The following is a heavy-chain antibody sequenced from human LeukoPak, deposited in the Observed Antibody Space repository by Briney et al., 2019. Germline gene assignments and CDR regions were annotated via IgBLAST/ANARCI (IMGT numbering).Heavy chain of an antibody. CDR3: ARDYDILAGYYTNYYYYGMDV. J-gene: IGHJ6*02. CDR1: GYTFTSYG. D-gene: IGHD3-9*01. CDR2: INTNTGNP. Sequence: GASVKVSCKASGYTFTSYGISWVRQAPGQGLEWMGWINTNTGNPTYAQGFTGRFVFSLDTSVSTAYLQICSLKAEDTAVYYCARDYDILAGYYTNYYYYGMDVWGQGTTVTVSS. V-gene: IGHV7-4-1*01.